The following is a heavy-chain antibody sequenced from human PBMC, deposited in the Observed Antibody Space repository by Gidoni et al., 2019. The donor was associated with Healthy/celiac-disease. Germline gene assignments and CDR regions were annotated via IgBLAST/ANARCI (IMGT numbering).Heavy chain of an antibody. CDR1: GVSISSGGYY. J-gene: IGHJ6*02. Sequence: QVQLQESGPGLVKPSQTLSLTCTVSGVSISSGGYYWSWIRQHPGKGLEWIGYIYYSGSTYYNPSLKSRVTISVDTSKNQFSLKLSSVTAADTAVYYCARKSSVAGHYYYGMDVWGQGTTVTVSS. D-gene: IGHD6-19*01. CDR2: IYYSGST. V-gene: IGHV4-31*03. CDR3: ARKSSVAGHYYYGMDV.